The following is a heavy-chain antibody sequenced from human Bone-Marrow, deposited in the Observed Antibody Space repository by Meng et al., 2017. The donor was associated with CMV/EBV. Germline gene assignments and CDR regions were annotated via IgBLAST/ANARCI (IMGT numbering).Heavy chain of an antibody. CDR2: IYYSGST. Sequence: SETLSPTCTVSGGSISSSSYYWGWIRQPPGKGLEWIGSIYYSGSTYYNPSLKSRVTISVDTSKNQFSLKLSSMTAADTAVYYCAREREYDFWSGYFGYYFDYWGQGTLVTVSS. CDR1: GGSISSSSYY. V-gene: IGHV4-39*07. J-gene: IGHJ4*02. CDR3: AREREYDFWSGYFGYYFDY. D-gene: IGHD3-3*01.